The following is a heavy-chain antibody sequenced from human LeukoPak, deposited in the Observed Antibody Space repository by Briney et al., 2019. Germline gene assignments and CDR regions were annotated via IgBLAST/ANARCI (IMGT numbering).Heavy chain of an antibody. D-gene: IGHD6-13*01. CDR1: GASISSSTYY. Sequence: SETLSHTCTVSGASISSSTYYWGVIRQPPGKGLEWIGSIDHSGSTYYNPSLKSRVTISVDTSNNHFSLKLNSVTAADTAVYYCARSGQQLLFAFDIWGQGTMVTVSS. CDR2: IDHSGST. J-gene: IGHJ3*02. CDR3: ARSGQQLLFAFDI. V-gene: IGHV4-39*02.